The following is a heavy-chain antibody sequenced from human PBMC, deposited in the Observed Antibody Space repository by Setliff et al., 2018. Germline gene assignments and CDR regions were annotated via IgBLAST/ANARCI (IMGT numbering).Heavy chain of an antibody. D-gene: IGHD2-21*02. V-gene: IGHV1-46*01. J-gene: IGHJ6*02. CDR2: INPSGGST. CDR3: ARVVVVTAIPFYYYYGMDV. Sequence: GASVKVSCKASGYTFTSYYMHWVRQAPGQGLEWMGIINPSGGSTSYAQKFQGRVTMTRDTSTSTAYMELSSLRSEDTAVYYCARVVVVTAIPFYYYYGMDVWGQGTTVTVSS. CDR1: GYTFTSYY.